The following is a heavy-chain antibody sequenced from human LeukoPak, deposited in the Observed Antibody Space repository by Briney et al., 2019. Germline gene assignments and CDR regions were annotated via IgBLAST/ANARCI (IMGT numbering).Heavy chain of an antibody. V-gene: IGHV4-61*02. Sequence: KPSQTLSLTCTVSGGSISSGSYYWSWIRQPAGKGLEWIGRIYTSGSTNYKPSLKSRVTISVDAPKNQFSLKLGSVTAADTAMYYCAREESDWSPLGYYYHYMDVWGKGTTVAISS. CDR3: AREESDWSPLGYYYHYMDV. CDR2: IYTSGST. CDR1: GGSISSGSYY. D-gene: IGHD3-9*01. J-gene: IGHJ6*03.